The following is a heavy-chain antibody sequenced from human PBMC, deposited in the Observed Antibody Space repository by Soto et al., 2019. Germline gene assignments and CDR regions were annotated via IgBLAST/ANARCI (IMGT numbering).Heavy chain of an antibody. D-gene: IGHD3-16*01. CDR1: GYTFRNYA. Sequence: QVQLVQSGAEVKKPGASVKVSCKASGYTFRNYAVNWGRQAPGQGLEWMGSINTYNGNTNYAQSLQDRVTLTADTSTSTAFMALRRLRSDDTGIYYCATSPRGEMATDWGQGNLVSVSS. CDR2: INTYNGNT. J-gene: IGHJ4*02. CDR3: ATSPRGEMATD. V-gene: IGHV1-18*01.